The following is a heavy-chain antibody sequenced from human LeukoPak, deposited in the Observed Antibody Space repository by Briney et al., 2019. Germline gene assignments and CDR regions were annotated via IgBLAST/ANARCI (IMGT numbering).Heavy chain of an antibody. Sequence: SVKVSCKASGSTFSSYAISWVRHAPGQGREWMGRIIPILGIANYAQKFQGRVTITADKSPSTAYMELSSLRSEDTAVYYCARDSGHYYDSSGYYYGYWGQGTLVTVSS. D-gene: IGHD3-22*01. V-gene: IGHV1-69*04. J-gene: IGHJ4*02. CDR1: GSTFSSYA. CDR3: ARDSGHYYDSSGYYYGY. CDR2: IIPILGIA.